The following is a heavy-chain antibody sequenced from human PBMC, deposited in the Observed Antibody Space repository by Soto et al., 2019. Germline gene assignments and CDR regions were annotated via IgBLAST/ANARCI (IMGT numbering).Heavy chain of an antibody. J-gene: IGHJ4*02. CDR1: GGTFRSYA. D-gene: IGHD5-12*01. Sequence: QVQMVQSGAEVKKPGSSVKVSCKAAGGTFRSYAIIWVRQAPGQGLEWMGGIIPIFCTANYAQKFQGRVTITADDYTSTAYMELISLISEDTAVYYCATSSFRGYDFLDYWGQGTLVTVSS. V-gene: IGHV1-69*01. CDR2: IIPIFCTA. CDR3: ATSSFRGYDFLDY.